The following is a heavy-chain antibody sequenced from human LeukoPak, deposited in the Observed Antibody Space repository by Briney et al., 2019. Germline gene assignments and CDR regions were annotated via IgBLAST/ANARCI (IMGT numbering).Heavy chain of an antibody. CDR2: ISAYNGNT. J-gene: IGHJ6*02. CDR3: ARDYYSSGPYYYYGMDV. Sequence: ASVKVSCKASGYTFTSYGISWVRQAPAQGREWMGWISAYNGNTNYAQKLQGRVTMTTDTSKSTAYMEMRSLRADDTAVYYCARDYYSSGPYYYYGMDVWGQGTTVTVSS. V-gene: IGHV1-18*01. CDR1: GYTFTSYG. D-gene: IGHD3-10*01.